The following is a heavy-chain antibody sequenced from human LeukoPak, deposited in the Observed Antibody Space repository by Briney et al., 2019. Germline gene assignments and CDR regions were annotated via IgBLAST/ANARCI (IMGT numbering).Heavy chain of an antibody. D-gene: IGHD2-2*01. V-gene: IGHV4-30-4*01. CDR2: IYYSGST. Sequence: PSQTLSLTCTVSGGSISSGDYYWSWIRQPPGKGLGWIGYIYYSGSTYYHPSLKSRVTISVDTSKNQFSLKLSSVTAADTAVYYCARVVPAAMEIDYWGQGTLVTVSS. J-gene: IGHJ4*02. CDR1: GGSISSGDYY. CDR3: ARVVPAAMEIDY.